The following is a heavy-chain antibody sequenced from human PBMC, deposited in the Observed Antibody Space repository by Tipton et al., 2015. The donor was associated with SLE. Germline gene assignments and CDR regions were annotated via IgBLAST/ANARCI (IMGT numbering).Heavy chain of an antibody. CDR3: ARARGILVPWDY. J-gene: IGHJ4*02. CDR2: INRSGST. V-gene: IGHV4-34*01. D-gene: IGHD5-18*01. Sequence: TLSLTCAVYGGSFSGYYWSWIRQPPGKGLEWIGEINRSGSTNYNPSLKSRVTISVDTSKNQFSLKLSSVTAADTAVYYCARARGILVPWDYWGQGTLVTVSS. CDR1: GGSFSGYY.